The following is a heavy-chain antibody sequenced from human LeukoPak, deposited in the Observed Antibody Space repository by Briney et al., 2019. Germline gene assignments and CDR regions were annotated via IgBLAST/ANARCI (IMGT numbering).Heavy chain of an antibody. J-gene: IGHJ5*02. Sequence: GGSLRLSCAASGFTFSSYSMNWVRQAPGKGLEWVSSISNSSSYIYYADSVKGRFTISRDNAKNSLYLQMNSLRAEDTAVYYCARDRVSEAAAALYNWFDPWGQGTLVTVSS. CDR2: ISNSSSYI. V-gene: IGHV3-21*01. CDR1: GFTFSSYS. D-gene: IGHD6-13*01. CDR3: ARDRVSEAAAALYNWFDP.